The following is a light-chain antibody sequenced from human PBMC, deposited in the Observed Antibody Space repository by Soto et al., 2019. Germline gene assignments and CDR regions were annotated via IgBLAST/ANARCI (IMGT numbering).Light chain of an antibody. CDR2: GNS. J-gene: IGLJ2*01. CDR1: SSNIGAGYD. V-gene: IGLV1-40*01. Sequence: QSVLTQPPSVSGAPGQRVTISCTGSSSNIGAGYDVHWYQQLPGTAPKLLIYGNSNRPSGVPDRFSGSKSGTSASLAITGLQAEDEADYYCQSYDSRVRVVFGGGNKLTVL. CDR3: QSYDSRVRVV.